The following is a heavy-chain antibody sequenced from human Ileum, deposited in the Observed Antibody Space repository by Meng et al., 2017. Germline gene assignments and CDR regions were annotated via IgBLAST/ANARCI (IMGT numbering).Heavy chain of an antibody. V-gene: IGHV3-33*01. J-gene: IGHJ4*01. CDR3: TRCYGDWFSGDH. CDR1: GFTFTSHG. CDR2: IWYDGSKE. D-gene: IGHD3/OR15-3a*01. Sequence: ELVGSGGGVVQPGRSLRLSCATSGFTFTSHGLHWVRQAPGKGLEWVAVIWYDGSKEYYADSVKGRFTISRDDSKNTIYLQMNYLRAEDTAVYYCTRCYGDWFSGDHWGRGTLVTVSS.